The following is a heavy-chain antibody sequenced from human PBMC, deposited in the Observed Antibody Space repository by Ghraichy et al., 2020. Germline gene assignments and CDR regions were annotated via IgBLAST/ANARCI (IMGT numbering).Heavy chain of an antibody. CDR1: GFTFSSYS. CDR3: AGCSGCSCYSGGWFDP. D-gene: IGHD2-15*01. J-gene: IGHJ5*02. CDR2: ISSSSSYI. V-gene: IGHV3-21*01. Sequence: GKSLNISCAASGFTFSSYSMNWVRQAPGKGLEWVSSISSSSSYIYYADSVKGRFTISRDNAKNSLYLQMNSLRAEDTAVYYCAGCSGCSCYSGGWFDPWGQGTLVTVSS.